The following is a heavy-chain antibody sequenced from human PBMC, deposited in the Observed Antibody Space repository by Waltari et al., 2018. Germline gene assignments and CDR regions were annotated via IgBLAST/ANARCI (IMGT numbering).Heavy chain of an antibody. D-gene: IGHD6-25*01. CDR1: GYTCTAHY. CDR3: AREGDGYRYLDY. CDR2: VNSGSGDT. Sequence: QVQLVQPGAEVKEPGASVKVSCKASGYTCTAHYIPWVRQAPGQGLEWMGWVNSGSGDTQYAQRFQGRVSMTRDTYTRTAYMELTSLRPDDTAMYYCAREGDGYRYLDYWGQGTLVTVSS. V-gene: IGHV1-2*02. J-gene: IGHJ4*02.